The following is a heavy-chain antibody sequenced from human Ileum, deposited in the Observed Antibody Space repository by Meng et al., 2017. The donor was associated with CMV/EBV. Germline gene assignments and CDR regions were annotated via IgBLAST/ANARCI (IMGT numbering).Heavy chain of an antibody. J-gene: IGHJ4*02. V-gene: IGHV1-46*01. D-gene: IGHD6-6*01. Sequence: VQLGQSGAEVKKPGASVKISCKASGYTFTTYFMHYVRQAPAQGLEWIGIIDPSGGVTNFAQKFQGRVTMTRDTSTSTVYMELSSLRSEDTAVYYCARANLASRLRFDYWGQGTLVTVSS. CDR1: GYTFTTYF. CDR3: ARANLASRLRFDY. CDR2: IDPSGGVT.